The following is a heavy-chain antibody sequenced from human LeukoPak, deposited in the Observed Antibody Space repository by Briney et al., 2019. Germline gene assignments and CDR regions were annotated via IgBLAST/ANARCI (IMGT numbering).Heavy chain of an antibody. J-gene: IGHJ5*02. CDR1: GFTFGTYG. V-gene: IGHV3-30*02. CDR3: AKDRFCSGGTCYPPNWFDP. D-gene: IGHD2-15*01. Sequence: PGGSLRLSCAAPGFTFGTYGMHWVRQTPGKGLEWVAFILYDGSNKYYADSVKGRFTISRDNSKNTLYLQMNSLRAEDTAVYYCAKDRFCSGGTCYPPNWFDPWGQGTLVTVSS. CDR2: ILYDGSNK.